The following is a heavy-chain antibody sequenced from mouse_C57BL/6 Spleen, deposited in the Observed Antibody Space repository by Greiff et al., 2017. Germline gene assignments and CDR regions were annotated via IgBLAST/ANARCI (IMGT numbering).Heavy chain of an antibody. CDR2: IDPSDSYT. V-gene: IGHV1-50*01. Sequence: QVQLQQSGAELVKPGASVKLSCKASGYTFTSYWMQWVKQRPGQGLEWIGEIDPSDSYTNYNQKFKGKATLTVDTSSSTAYMQLSSLTSEDSAVYYCARNGSPFDYWGQGTTLTVSS. CDR3: ARNGSPFDY. J-gene: IGHJ2*01. CDR1: GYTFTSYW.